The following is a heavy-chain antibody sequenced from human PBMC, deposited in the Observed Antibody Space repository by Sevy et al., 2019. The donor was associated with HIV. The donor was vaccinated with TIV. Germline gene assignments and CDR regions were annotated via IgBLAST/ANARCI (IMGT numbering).Heavy chain of an antibody. D-gene: IGHD3-22*01. CDR1: GFTFRTSG. J-gene: IGHJ6*02. CDR3: AKDIGIGSGYYRTEYYYYYYGMDV. Sequence: GGSLRLSCVTSGFTFRTSGMHWVRQSPGKGLEWVSGISWNSGSIGYADSVKGRFTISRDNAKNSLYLQMNSLRAEDTALYYCAKDIGIGSGYYRTEYYYYYYGMDVWGQGTTVTVSS. CDR2: ISWNSGSI. V-gene: IGHV3-9*01.